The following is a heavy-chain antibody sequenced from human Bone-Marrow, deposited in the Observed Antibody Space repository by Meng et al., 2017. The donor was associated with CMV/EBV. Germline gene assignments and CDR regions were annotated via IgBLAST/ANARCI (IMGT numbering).Heavy chain of an antibody. CDR2: ISSSSSYI. J-gene: IGHJ4*02. D-gene: IGHD5-18*01. CDR1: VFTFSSYS. Sequence: ASVFTFSSYSMNWVRQAPGKGLEWVSSISSSSSYIYYADSVKGRFTISRDNAKNSLYLQMNSLRAEDTAVYYCARYSYGYIWGPLDYWGQGTLVTVSS. V-gene: IGHV3-21*01. CDR3: ARYSYGYIWGPLDY.